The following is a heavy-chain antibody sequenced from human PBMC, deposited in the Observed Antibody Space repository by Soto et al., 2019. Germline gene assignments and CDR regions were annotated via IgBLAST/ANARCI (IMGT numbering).Heavy chain of an antibody. CDR2: ISSSSSYI. CDR1: GFTFSSYN. V-gene: IGHV3-21*01. Sequence: GGSLRLSCAASGFTFSSYNMNWVRQAPGKGLEWVSSISSSSSYIYYADSVKGRFTISRDNAKNSLYLQMNSLKAEDTAIYYCARDLWVMITFGGVIAPPPDYWGQGTLVTVSS. CDR3: ARDLWVMITFGGVIAPPPDY. J-gene: IGHJ4*02. D-gene: IGHD3-16*02.